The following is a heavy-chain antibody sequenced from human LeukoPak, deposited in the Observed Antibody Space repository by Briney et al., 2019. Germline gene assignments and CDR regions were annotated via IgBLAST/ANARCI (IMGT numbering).Heavy chain of an antibody. CDR3: ARLSPPIASFCSGGTCYSGGFDP. CDR2: ITTCNGNT. V-gene: IGHV1-18*01. CDR1: GYTFINYG. D-gene: IGHD2-15*01. Sequence: ASVKVSCKASGYTFINYGITWVRQAPGQGLEWMGWITTCNGNTYYAQNFQGRVTMTADTSTSTAYMEVRSLRSDDTAVYYCARLSPPIASFCSGGTCYSGGFDPWGQGTLVTVSS. J-gene: IGHJ5*02.